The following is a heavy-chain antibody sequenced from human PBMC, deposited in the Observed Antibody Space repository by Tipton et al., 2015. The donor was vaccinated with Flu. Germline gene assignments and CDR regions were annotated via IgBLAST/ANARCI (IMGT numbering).Heavy chain of an antibody. V-gene: IGHV4-61*02. CDR2: MYTSGTA. CDR3: ARGSGSGTYVILDY. J-gene: IGHJ4*02. CDR1: IGSFSINTFY. Sequence: TLSLTCSVSIGSFSINTFYWSWIRQPAGKGLEWIGRMYTSGTAKYHPSFKSRVTMSVDTSKNQFSLKLSSVTAADTAFYYCARGSGSGTYVILDYWGQGTLVSVSS. D-gene: IGHD3-10*01.